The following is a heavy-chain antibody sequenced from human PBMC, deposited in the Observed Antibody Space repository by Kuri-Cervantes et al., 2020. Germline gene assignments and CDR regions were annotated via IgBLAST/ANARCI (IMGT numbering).Heavy chain of an antibody. J-gene: IGHJ4*02. Sequence: ESLKISCTVSGGSISSYYWSWIRQPPGKGLEWIGYIYYSGSTNYNPSLKSRVTISVDTSKNQFSLKLSSVTAADTAVYYCARARLRFLEGVDYWGQGTLVTVSS. V-gene: IGHV4-59*12. D-gene: IGHD3-3*01. CDR2: IYYSGST. CDR1: GGSISSYY. CDR3: ARARLRFLEGVDY.